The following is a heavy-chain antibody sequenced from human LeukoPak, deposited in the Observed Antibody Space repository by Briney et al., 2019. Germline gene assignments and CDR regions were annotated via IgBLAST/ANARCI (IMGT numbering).Heavy chain of an antibody. J-gene: IGHJ4*02. CDR2: INYNGDNK. CDR1: GFTFSIDT. CDR3: AKDGQCSDALCPTQIAVAGYNDN. D-gene: IGHD6-19*01. V-gene: IGHV3-23*01. Sequence: PGGSLRLSCAASGFTFSIDTMNWVRQAPGKGLEWVSIINYNGDNKYYADSVQGRFTISRDNSKNTVYLQMNSLRAEDTAIYYCAKDGQCSDALCPTQIAVAGYNDNWGQGTLVTVSS.